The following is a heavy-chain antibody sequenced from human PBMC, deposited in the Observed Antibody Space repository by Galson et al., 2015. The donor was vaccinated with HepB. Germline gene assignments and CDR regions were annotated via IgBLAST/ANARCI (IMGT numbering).Heavy chain of an antibody. V-gene: IGHV1-69*10. J-gene: IGHJ6*03. CDR3: ARDGSYGIYYYYYMDV. CDR2: IIPILGIA. CDR1: GGTFSSYA. D-gene: IGHD1-26*01. Sequence: SVKVSCKASGGTFSSYAISWVRQAPGQGLEWMGGIIPILGIANYAQKFQGRVTITADKSTSTAYMELSSLRSEDTAVYYCARDGSYGIYYYYYMDVWGKGTTVTVSS.